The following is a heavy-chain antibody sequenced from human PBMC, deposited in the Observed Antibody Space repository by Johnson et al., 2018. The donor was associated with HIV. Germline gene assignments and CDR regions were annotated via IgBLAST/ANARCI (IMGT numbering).Heavy chain of an antibody. J-gene: IGHJ3*02. CDR3: TSDRRGSSGAFDI. Sequence: QVQLVESGGGLVQPGRSLRLSCAASGFTFDDYAMHWVRQAPAKGLEWVAVISYDGSDKYYADSVKGRFTISRDSSKNTLYLQMTSLRAEDTALYYCTSDRRGSSGAFDIWGQGTMVTVSS. D-gene: IGHD1-26*01. CDR1: GFTFDDYA. V-gene: IGHV3-30*04. CDR2: ISYDGSDK.